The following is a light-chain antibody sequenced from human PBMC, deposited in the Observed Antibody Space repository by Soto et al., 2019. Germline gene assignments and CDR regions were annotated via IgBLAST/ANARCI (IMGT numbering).Light chain of an antibody. CDR3: QQRSNWPIT. J-gene: IGKJ5*01. Sequence: EIVLTQSPGTLSLSPGESATLSSSATRSVSSYLAWYQQKPGQAPRLLIYDASSRPTDIPARFSGSGSGTDFTLTISSLEPEDFALYYCQQRSNWPITFGQGTRLEI. CDR2: DAS. CDR1: RSVSSY. V-gene: IGKV3-11*01.